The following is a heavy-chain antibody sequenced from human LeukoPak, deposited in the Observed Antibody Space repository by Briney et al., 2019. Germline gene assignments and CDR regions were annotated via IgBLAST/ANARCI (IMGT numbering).Heavy chain of an antibody. V-gene: IGHV4-61*02. Sequence: SETLSLTCTVSGGSISSGSYFWSWIRQPAGKGLEWIGRINTSGSTNYNPSLKSRVTMSVDTSKNQFSLKLNSVTAAETAVYYCARLNLPATVGAFDTWGQGTMVTVSS. J-gene: IGHJ3*02. CDR2: INTSGST. CDR3: ARLNLPATVGAFDT. CDR1: GGSISSGSYF. D-gene: IGHD2-2*01.